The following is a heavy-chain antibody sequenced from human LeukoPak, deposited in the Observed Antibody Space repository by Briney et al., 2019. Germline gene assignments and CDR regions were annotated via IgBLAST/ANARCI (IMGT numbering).Heavy chain of an antibody. CDR1: GDSIRRGSYY. CDR2: IYTSGTT. Sequence: SETLSLTCTVSGDSIRRGSYYWSWIRQPAGTGLEWIGRIYTSGTTNYNPSLKSRVTISLDTSKNQFSLKLSSVTAADTAVYYCARDGVGGNGLDYWGQGTLVTVSS. D-gene: IGHD3-3*01. V-gene: IGHV4-61*02. CDR3: ARDGVGGNGLDY. J-gene: IGHJ4*02.